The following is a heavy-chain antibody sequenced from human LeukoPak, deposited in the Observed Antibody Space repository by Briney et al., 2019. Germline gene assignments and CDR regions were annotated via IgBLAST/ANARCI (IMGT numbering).Heavy chain of an antibody. CDR1: GFTFSSSG. D-gene: IGHD2-2*01. V-gene: IGHV3-30*18. CDR3: AKGGDVVVPAAKGTLDY. CDR2: ISYDGSNK. Sequence: GGSLRLSCAASGFTFSSSGMHWVRQAPGKGLEWVAVISYDGSNKYYADSVKGRFTISRDNSKNTLYLQMNSLRAGDTAVYYCAKGGDVVVPAAKGTLDYWGQGTLVTVSS. J-gene: IGHJ4*02.